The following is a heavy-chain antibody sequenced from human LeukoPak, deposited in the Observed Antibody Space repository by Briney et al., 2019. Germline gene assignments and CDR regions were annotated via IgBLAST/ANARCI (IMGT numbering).Heavy chain of an antibody. Sequence: GGSLRLSCAASGSTFGSYWMSWVRQAPGKGLEWVATIKKDGSAKYYVDSVKGRFTISRDNAKNSLFLQMNSLRAEDTAVYYCARLSGEVTVFDYWGQGTLVTVSS. CDR2: IKKDGSAK. V-gene: IGHV3-7*01. CDR3: ARLSGEVTVFDY. D-gene: IGHD2-21*02. CDR1: GSTFGSYW. J-gene: IGHJ4*02.